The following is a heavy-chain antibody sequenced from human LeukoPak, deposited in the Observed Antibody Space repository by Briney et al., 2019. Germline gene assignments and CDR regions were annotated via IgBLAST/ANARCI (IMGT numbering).Heavy chain of an antibody. CDR3: ARRYRDCSGGSCPRGAFDI. V-gene: IGHV4-59*12. D-gene: IGHD2-15*01. Sequence: PSETLSLTCTVSGGSISSYYWSWIRQPPGKGLEWIGYIYYSGSTNYNPSLKSRVTISVDTSKNQFSLKLSSVTAADTAVYYCARRYRDCSGGSCPRGAFDIWGQGTMVTVSS. CDR2: IYYSGST. CDR1: GGSISSYY. J-gene: IGHJ3*02.